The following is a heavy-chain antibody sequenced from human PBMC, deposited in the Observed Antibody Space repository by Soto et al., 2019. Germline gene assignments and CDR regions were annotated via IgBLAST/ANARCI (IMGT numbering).Heavy chain of an antibody. V-gene: IGHV4-31*03. D-gene: IGHD7-27*01. CDR1: GGSISSGGYY. J-gene: IGHJ6*02. CDR3: ARDRRNWDNYYYGMDV. Sequence: LSLTCTVSGGSISSGGYYWSWIRQHPGKGLEWIGYIYYSGSTYYNPSLKSRVTISVDTSKNQFSLKLSSVTAADTAVYYCARDRRNWDNYYYGMDVWGQGTTVTVSS. CDR2: IYYSGST.